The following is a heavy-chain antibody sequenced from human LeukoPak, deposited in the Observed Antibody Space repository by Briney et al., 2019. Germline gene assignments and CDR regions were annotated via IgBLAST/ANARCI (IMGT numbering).Heavy chain of an antibody. CDR2: INPNSGGT. D-gene: IGHD3-3*01. J-gene: IGHJ4*02. CDR1: GYAFTGYY. Sequence: GASVKVSCKASGYAFTGYYMHWLRQAPGQGLEWMGWINPNSGGTSYAQKFQGRVTMTRDTSISTAYMELSRLRSDDTAVYYCARQLRFLEWLLNDDRSQGTLVTVCS. V-gene: IGHV1-2*02. CDR3: ARQLRFLEWLLNDD.